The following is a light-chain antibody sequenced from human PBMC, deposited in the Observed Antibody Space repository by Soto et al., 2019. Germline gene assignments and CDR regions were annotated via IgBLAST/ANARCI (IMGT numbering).Light chain of an antibody. J-gene: IGLJ1*01. CDR2: EVT. V-gene: IGLV2-8*01. CDR3: SSYTGGNPSYV. CDR1: SSDVGGYDY. Sequence: QSALTQPPSASGSTGQSVTISCTGTSSDVGGYDYVSWYQQHPGKAPKLMIYEVTIRPSGVSDRFSGSKSGNTASLTVSGLQAEDEADYYCSSYTGGNPSYVFGPGTKVTVL.